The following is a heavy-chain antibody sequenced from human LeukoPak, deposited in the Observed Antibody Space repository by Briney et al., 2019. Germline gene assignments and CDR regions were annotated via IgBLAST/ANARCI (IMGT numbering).Heavy chain of an antibody. CDR2: ISAYNGNT. J-gene: IGHJ6*02. CDR1: GYTFTSYG. D-gene: IGHD6-13*01. V-gene: IGHV1-18*01. CDR3: ARDRWQQLVQGVIYYYGMDV. Sequence: ASVKVSCKASGYTFTSYGISWVRQAPGQGLEWMGWISAYNGNTNYAQKLQGRVTMTTDTSTSTAYMELRSLRSEDTAVYYCARDRWQQLVQGVIYYYGMDVWGQGTTVTVSS.